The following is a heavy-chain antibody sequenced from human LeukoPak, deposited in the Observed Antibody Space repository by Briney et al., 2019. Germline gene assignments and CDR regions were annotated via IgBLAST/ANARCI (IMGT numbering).Heavy chain of an antibody. CDR3: AKAGSAWHFYFDY. J-gene: IGHJ4*02. V-gene: IGHV3-23*01. CDR2: ISGTGGTT. CDR1: GFTFSSYA. D-gene: IGHD6-19*01. Sequence: GGSLRLSCAASGFTFSSYAMSWVRQAPGKGLEWVSAISGTGGTTYYADSVKGRFAISRDNSKNTMYLQMNSLSAEDTAVYYCAKAGSAWHFYFDYWGQGTLVTVSS.